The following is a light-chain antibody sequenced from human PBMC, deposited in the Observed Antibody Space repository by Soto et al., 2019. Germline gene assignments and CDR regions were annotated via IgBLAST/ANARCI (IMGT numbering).Light chain of an antibody. CDR3: QQYNNWIT. Sequence: EMVLTQSPGTLSLSPGERATLSCRASQSVSSNLAWYQQKPGQAPRLLIYAASNRATGVPARFSGSWSGTEFTLTISSLQSEDFAVYYCQQYNNWITFGKGTRLEIK. CDR2: AAS. V-gene: IGKV3-15*01. J-gene: IGKJ5*01. CDR1: QSVSSN.